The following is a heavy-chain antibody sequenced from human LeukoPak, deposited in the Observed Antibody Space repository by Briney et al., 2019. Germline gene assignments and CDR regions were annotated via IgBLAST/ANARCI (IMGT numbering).Heavy chain of an antibody. V-gene: IGHV3-23*01. CDR3: ACYSSGWYRSGYDS. Sequence: GGSLRLSCAASGFTFSSYAMSWVRQAPGKGLEWVSAISGSGGSTYYAHSVKGRFTISIDNSKNTLYLQMNSLRAEDTAVYYCACYSSGWYRSGYDSWGQGTLVIVSP. J-gene: IGHJ4*02. D-gene: IGHD6-19*01. CDR1: GFTFSSYA. CDR2: ISGSGGST.